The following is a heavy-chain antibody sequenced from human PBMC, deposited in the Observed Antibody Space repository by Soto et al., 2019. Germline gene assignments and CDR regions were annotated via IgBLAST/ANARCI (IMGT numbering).Heavy chain of an antibody. J-gene: IGHJ4*02. CDR2: LNTFHGKT. Sequence: GSVEVSSKASGYPFTNQAIHLVRQGPGQSVERVGRLNTFHGKTKYSDKSHVRVTISRYTSATTAYMELSSLRSEDTAVYYCARDGAVDGHINFDYWGRGTMVTVYS. CDR1: GYPFTNQA. D-gene: IGHD2-21*01. CDR3: ARDGAVDGHINFDY. V-gene: IGHV1-3*04.